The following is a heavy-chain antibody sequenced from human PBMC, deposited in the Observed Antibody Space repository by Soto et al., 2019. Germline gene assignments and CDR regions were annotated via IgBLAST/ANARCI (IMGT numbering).Heavy chain of an antibody. CDR2: INPNSGGT. Sequence: QVQLVQSGAEVKKPGASVKVSCKASGYTFTGYYMHWVRQAPGQGLEWMGWINPNSGGTNYAQKFQGWVTMTRDTSSSXXDXEQXRLRSDDTAVYYCARGQSVIGYCGSTSCYYYGMDVWGQGTTVTVSS. J-gene: IGHJ6*02. V-gene: IGHV1-2*04. CDR3: ARGQSVIGYCGSTSCYYYGMDV. D-gene: IGHD2-2*01. CDR1: GYTFTGYY.